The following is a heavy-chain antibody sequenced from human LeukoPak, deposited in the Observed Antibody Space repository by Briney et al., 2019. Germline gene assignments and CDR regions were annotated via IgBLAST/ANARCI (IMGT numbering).Heavy chain of an antibody. CDR2: MSLDGSNK. V-gene: IGHV3-30*03. D-gene: IGHD3-3*01. Sequence: GGSLRLSCAASGFTFSSYEMNWVRQAPGKGLEWVAGMSLDGSNKYYADSVKGRFTISRDNSKNTLYLQMNSLRAEDTAVYYCARDVAGLRFLEWSTDYWGQGTLVTVSS. CDR1: GFTFSSYE. CDR3: ARDVAGLRFLEWSTDY. J-gene: IGHJ4*02.